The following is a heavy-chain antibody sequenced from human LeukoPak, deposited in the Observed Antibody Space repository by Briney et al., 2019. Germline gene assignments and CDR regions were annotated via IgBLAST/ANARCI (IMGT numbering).Heavy chain of an antibody. CDR3: ARGPTYYYDSSGYYSPFDY. D-gene: IGHD3-22*01. J-gene: IGHJ4*02. CDR2: ISAYNGNT. Sequence: ASVKVSCKASRDTFNKYSISWVRQAPGQGLEWMGWISAYNGNTNYAQKLQGRVTMTTDTSTSTAYMELRSLRSDDTAVYYCARGPTYYYDSSGYYSPFDYWGQGTLVTVSS. CDR1: RDTFNKYS. V-gene: IGHV1-18*01.